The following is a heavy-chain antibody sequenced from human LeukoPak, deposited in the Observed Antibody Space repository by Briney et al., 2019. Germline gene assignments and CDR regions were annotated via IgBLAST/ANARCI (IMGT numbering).Heavy chain of an antibody. CDR2: ISAYSGHT. J-gene: IGHJ4*02. V-gene: IGHV1-18*04. Sequence: GASVKVSCKASHYTFTNYGISWVRQAPGQGLEWMGWISAYSGHTYYPQKLQGRVTATTDTSTSTAYMELRSLRSDDTAVYYCARTNLDCKNGVCYDYWGQGTLVTVSS. D-gene: IGHD2-8*01. CDR3: ARTNLDCKNGVCYDY. CDR1: HYTFTNYG.